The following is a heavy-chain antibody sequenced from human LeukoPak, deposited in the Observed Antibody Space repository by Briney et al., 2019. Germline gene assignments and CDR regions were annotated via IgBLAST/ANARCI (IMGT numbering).Heavy chain of an antibody. CDR3: ARDRGSSGWHYYFDY. J-gene: IGHJ4*02. D-gene: IGHD6-19*01. CDR2: IYYTGST. V-gene: IGHV4-59*01. CDR1: GGSISTYY. Sequence: SETLSLTCTVSGGSISTYYWSWIRQSPGKGLEWIGYIYYTGSTNYNPSLKSRVTISLDMSKNQFSLRLSSVTAADTAVYYCARDRGSSGWHYYFDYWGQGTLVTVSS.